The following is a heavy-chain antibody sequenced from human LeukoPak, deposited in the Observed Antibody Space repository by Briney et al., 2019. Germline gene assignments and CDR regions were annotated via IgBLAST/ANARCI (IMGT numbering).Heavy chain of an antibody. CDR3: ARDVGSGSYIVSAPRGWFDS. CDR2: VNRDGTEK. D-gene: IGHD3-10*01. Sequence: GGSLRLSCATSGFNFSDSRMTWVRQAPGKGLQWVANVNRDGTEKHFLDSVKGRFTISRDNAKNSLYLQMNSLRAEDTAVYYCARDVGSGSYIVSAPRGWFDSWGQGTLVTVSS. CDR1: GFNFSDSR. V-gene: IGHV3-7*01. J-gene: IGHJ5*01.